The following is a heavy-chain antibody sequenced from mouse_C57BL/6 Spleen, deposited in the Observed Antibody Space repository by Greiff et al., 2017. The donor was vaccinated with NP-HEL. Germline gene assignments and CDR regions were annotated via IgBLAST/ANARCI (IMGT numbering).Heavy chain of an antibody. CDR3: ARGSPPRVLYYGSSYEYFDV. D-gene: IGHD1-1*01. J-gene: IGHJ1*03. CDR2: ISDGGSYT. Sequence: EVHLVESGGGLVKPGGSLKLSCAASGFTFSSYAMSWVRQTPEKRLEWVATISDGGSYTYYPDNVKGRFTLSRDNAKNHPYLQLSHLKSEGTAMYYWARGSPPRVLYYGSSYEYFDVWGTGTTVTVSS. CDR1: GFTFSSYA. V-gene: IGHV5-4*01.